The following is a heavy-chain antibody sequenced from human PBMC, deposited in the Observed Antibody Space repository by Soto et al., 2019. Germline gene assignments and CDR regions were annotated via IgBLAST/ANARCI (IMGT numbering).Heavy chain of an antibody. Sequence: GGSLRLSCAASGFTFSSYAMTWVRQAPGKGLEWVSAIGSGGSTYYADSVKGRFTISRDNSRNTLYLQMNSLRADGTAVYYCAKDIARHTAVTPQLEFDYWGQGTLVTVSS. J-gene: IGHJ4*01. V-gene: IGHV3-23*01. CDR1: GFTFSSYA. CDR2: IGSGGST. CDR3: AKDIARHTAVTPQLEFDY. D-gene: IGHD1-1*01.